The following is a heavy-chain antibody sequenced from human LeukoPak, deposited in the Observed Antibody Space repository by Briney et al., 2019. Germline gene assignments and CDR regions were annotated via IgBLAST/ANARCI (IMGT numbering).Heavy chain of an antibody. D-gene: IGHD3-3*01. Sequence: SVKVSCKASGGTFSSYAISWVRQAPGQGLEWMGGIIPIFGTANYAQKFQGRVTITTDESTSTAYIELNSLRSEDTAVYYCARLLGRFLEWLRFDPWGQGTLVTVSS. CDR3: ARLLGRFLEWLRFDP. V-gene: IGHV1-69*05. CDR1: GGTFSSYA. J-gene: IGHJ5*02. CDR2: IIPIFGTA.